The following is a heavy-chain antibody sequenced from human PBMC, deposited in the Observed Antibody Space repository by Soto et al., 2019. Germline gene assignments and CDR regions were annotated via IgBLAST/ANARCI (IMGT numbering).Heavy chain of an antibody. CDR3: ARLYGYCIRNSCHGHYAMDV. CDR1: GGSISSSSYY. Sequence: SETLSLTCTVSGGSISSSSYYWGWIRQPPGKGLEWIGSIYHSGSTYYNPSLKSRVTISVDTSKNQLSLKVTSETAADTAVYYCARLYGYCIRNSCHGHYAMDVWGQGTTVT. V-gene: IGHV4-39*01. CDR2: IYHSGST. J-gene: IGHJ6*02. D-gene: IGHD2-2*01.